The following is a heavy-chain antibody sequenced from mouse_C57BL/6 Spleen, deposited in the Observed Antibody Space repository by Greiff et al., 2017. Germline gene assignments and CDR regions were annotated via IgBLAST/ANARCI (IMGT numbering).Heavy chain of an antibody. CDR1: GYTFTSYG. Sequence: QVQLQQSGAELARPGASVKLSCKASGYTFTSYGISWVKQRTGQGLEWIGEISPRSGNTYYNEKFKGKATLTADKSSSTAYMELRSLTSEDSAVYFCATITTVVAPGYFDVWGTGTTVTVSS. V-gene: IGHV1-81*01. CDR2: ISPRSGNT. CDR3: ATITTVVAPGYFDV. D-gene: IGHD1-1*01. J-gene: IGHJ1*03.